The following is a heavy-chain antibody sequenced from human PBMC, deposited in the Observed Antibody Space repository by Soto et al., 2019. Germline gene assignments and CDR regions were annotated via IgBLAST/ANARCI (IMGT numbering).Heavy chain of an antibody. V-gene: IGHV5-10-1*01. D-gene: IGHD4-4*01. J-gene: IGHJ6*02. CDR2: IDPSDSYT. CDR1: GYSLTSYW. CDR3: ASSKGHYYYGMDV. Sequence: GESLKISCKGSGYSLTSYWVSWVRQMPGKGLEWMGRIDPSDSYTNYSPSFQGHVTISADKSISTAYLQWSSLKASDTAMYYCASSKGHYYYGMDVWGQGTTVTVSS.